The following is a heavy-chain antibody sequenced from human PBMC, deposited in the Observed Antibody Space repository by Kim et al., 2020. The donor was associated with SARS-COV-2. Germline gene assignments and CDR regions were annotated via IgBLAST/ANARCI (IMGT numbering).Heavy chain of an antibody. CDR3: ARGQRYCSSTSCYEGIYYYYGMDV. CDR2: IYTSGST. CDR1: GGSISSGSYY. J-gene: IGHJ6*02. V-gene: IGHV4-61*02. Sequence: SETLSLTCTVSGGSISSGSYYWSWIRQPAGKGLEWIGRIYTSGSTNYNPSLKSRVTISVDTSKNQFSLKLSSVTAADTAVYYCARGQRYCSSTSCYEGIYYYYGMDVWGQGTTVTVSS. D-gene: IGHD2-2*01.